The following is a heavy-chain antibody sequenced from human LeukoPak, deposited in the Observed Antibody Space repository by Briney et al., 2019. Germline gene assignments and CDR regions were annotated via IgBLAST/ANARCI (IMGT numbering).Heavy chain of an antibody. D-gene: IGHD3-9*01. CDR1: GFAFSSNW. V-gene: IGHV3-74*01. J-gene: IGHJ4*02. CDR2: INSGGSGT. CDR3: ATSLGPLTGY. Sequence: GGSLRLSCAASGFAFSSNWMHWVRQTPGKGLVWVSRINSGGSGTSYADSVEGRFTISRDNAKNTLYLQMNSLRAEDTAVYYCATSLGPLTGYWGQGTLVTVSS.